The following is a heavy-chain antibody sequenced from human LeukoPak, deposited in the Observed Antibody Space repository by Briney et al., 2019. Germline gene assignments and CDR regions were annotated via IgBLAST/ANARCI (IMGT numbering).Heavy chain of an antibody. D-gene: IGHD3-3*01. CDR3: ARVDFWSGYPYYYYYYGMDV. Sequence: PGGSLRLSCAASGFTFSSYELNWVGQAPGKGREWVSYINSSGSAIYYADSVKGRFTISRDNAKNSLYLQMHGLRAADTAVYYCARVDFWSGYPYYYYYYGMDVWGQGTTVTVSS. CDR2: INSSGSAI. V-gene: IGHV3-48*03. CDR1: GFTFSSYE. J-gene: IGHJ6*02.